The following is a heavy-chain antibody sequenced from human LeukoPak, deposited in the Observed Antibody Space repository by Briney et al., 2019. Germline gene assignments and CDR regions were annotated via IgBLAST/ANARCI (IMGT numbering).Heavy chain of an antibody. V-gene: IGHV4-39*01. CDR2: IYYSGNT. CDR1: GGYISSGFYY. CDR3: ARHVRQQLPPMVLDY. Sequence: PSETLSLTCTVYGGYISSGFYYWSWIRQPPGKGLEWIGSIYYSGNTYYNPSLKSRVTISVDTSKNQLSLKLNSVTAADTAVYYCARHVRQQLPPMVLDYWGQGTLVTVSS. D-gene: IGHD6-13*01. J-gene: IGHJ4*02.